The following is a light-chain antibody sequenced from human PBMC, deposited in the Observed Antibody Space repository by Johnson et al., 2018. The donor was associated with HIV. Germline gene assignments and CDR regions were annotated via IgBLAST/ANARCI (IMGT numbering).Light chain of an antibody. V-gene: IGLV1-51*01. J-gene: IGLJ1*01. CDR2: DNN. CDR3: GTWDSSLSAGPYV. CDR1: SSNVGSSF. Sequence: SVLTQPPSVSAAPGQKVTISCSGSSSNVGSSFVSWYRQVPGTAPKLLIYDNNKRPSGIPDRFSGSKSGTSATLGITGLQTGDEADYYSGTWDSSLSAGPYVFGTGTKVTVL.